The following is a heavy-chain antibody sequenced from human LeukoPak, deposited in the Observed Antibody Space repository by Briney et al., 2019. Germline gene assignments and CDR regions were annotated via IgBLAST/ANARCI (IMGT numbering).Heavy chain of an antibody. CDR3: ARGPAVAYYYYYMDV. CDR2: MNPNSGNT. Sequence: GASVTVSFKSSGYTFTSYDINWVRQATGQGLEWRGGMNPNSGNTGYAQKFQGRVTMTRNTSISTAYMELSSLRSEDTAVYYCARGPAVAYYYYYMDVWGKGTTVTVSS. CDR1: GYTFTSYD. V-gene: IGHV1-8*01. D-gene: IGHD4-23*01. J-gene: IGHJ6*03.